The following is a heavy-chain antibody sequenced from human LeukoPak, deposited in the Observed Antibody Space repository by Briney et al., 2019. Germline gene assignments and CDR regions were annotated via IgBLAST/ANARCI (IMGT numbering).Heavy chain of an antibody. CDR2: IYWSGRT. CDR3: ARGWLEQLFDS. J-gene: IGHJ4*02. CDR1: GVSIRSYY. V-gene: IGHV4-59*01. D-gene: IGHD5-24*01. Sequence: SETLSLICTVSGVSIRSYYWSWIRQPPGKGLEWIGYIYWSGRTHYNPSLKSRVTISVDTSKNEFSLNLNSVTAADTAVYYCARGWLEQLFDSWGQGTLVTVSS.